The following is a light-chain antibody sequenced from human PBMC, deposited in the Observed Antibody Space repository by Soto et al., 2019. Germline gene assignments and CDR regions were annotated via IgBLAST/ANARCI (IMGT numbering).Light chain of an antibody. Sequence: QSALTQPRSVSGYPGQSVTIYCTGTSSDVGGYDFVSWYQQHPRKAPKLMNYDVTKRPLGVPDRFSGSKSGNSASLTISGLQAEDEADYYCCSYAGSYNLGVFGGGAKLTVL. CDR2: DVT. J-gene: IGLJ3*02. CDR3: CSYAGSYNLGV. V-gene: IGLV2-11*01. CDR1: SSDVGGYDF.